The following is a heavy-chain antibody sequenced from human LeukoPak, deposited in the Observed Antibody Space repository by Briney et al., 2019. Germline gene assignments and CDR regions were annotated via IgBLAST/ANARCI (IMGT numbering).Heavy chain of an antibody. CDR3: ARASRDGYNLYYFDY. CDR2: IYYSGST. J-gene: IGHJ4*02. CDR1: GGSISSYY. D-gene: IGHD5-24*01. Sequence: SETLSLTCTVPGGSISSYYWSWIRQPPGKGLEWIGYIYYSGSTNYNPSLKSRVTISVDTSKNQFSLKLSSVTAADTAVYYCARASRDGYNLYYFDYWGQGTLVTVSS. V-gene: IGHV4-59*01.